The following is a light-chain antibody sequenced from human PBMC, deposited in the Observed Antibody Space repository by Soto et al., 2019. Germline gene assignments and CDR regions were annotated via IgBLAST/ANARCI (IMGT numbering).Light chain of an antibody. CDR2: DVT. CDR1: SSDVGGYNY. J-gene: IGLJ1*01. V-gene: IGLV2-14*03. Sequence: QSALTQPASVSGSPGQSITISCTGTSSDVGGYNYVSWYQQYPGRAPKLIIFDVTNRPSGVSPRLSGSKSGNTASLPISGLQAAEEAAYYCSSYKATSAPYAFGTGTKLTVL. CDR3: SSYKATSAPYA.